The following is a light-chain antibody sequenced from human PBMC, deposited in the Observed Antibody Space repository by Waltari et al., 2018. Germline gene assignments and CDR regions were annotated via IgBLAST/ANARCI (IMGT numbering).Light chain of an antibody. Sequence: QSALPQPRSVSGSPGQSVTLSCTGTSSDVGSYNYVCWYQQHPGKAPRLMIYDVNKRPSGVPDRFSGSKSGNTASLTISGLQAEDEADYYCCAYAGSAIFGGGTELTVL. J-gene: IGLJ2*01. CDR2: DVN. V-gene: IGLV2-11*01. CDR1: SSDVGSYNY. CDR3: CAYAGSAI.